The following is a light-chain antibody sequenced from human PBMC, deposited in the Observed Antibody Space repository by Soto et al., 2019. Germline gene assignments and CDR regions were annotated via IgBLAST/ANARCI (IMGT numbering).Light chain of an antibody. V-gene: IGLV2-14*01. CDR1: SGDVGGYYY. CDR3: SSYTAGGTI. CDR2: EVS. J-gene: IGLJ1*01. Sequence: VLTQPASVSGSPGQSITISCTGTSGDVGGYYYVSWYQQLPGKAPKLMISEVSNRPSGVSNRFSGSKSGNTASLTISGLQAEDEADYYCSSYTAGGTIFGTGTKVTVL.